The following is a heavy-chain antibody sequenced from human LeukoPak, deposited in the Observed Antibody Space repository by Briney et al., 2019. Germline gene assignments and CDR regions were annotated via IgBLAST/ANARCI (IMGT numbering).Heavy chain of an antibody. J-gene: IGHJ6*02. CDR2: IYYSGST. D-gene: IGHD1-14*01. CDR3: ARAGTTYYYYGMDV. Sequence: SETLSLTCTVSGGSISSGGYYWSWIRQHPGKGLEWIGYIYYSGSTYYNPSLKSRVTISVDTSKNQFSLKLSSVTAADTAVYYCARAGTTYYYYGMDVWGQGTTVTVSS. CDR1: GGSISSGGYY. V-gene: IGHV4-30-4*08.